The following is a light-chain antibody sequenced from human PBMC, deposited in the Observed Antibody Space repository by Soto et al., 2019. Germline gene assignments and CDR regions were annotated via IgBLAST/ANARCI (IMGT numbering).Light chain of an antibody. Sequence: ETVLTQSPGTLSLSPGERATRSCRASQSLSSSYLAWYQQRPGQAPRLLISGASSRAPGIPDRFSGTGSGTEFTLTISRLEPEDFAVYYCQQYGGSPLVTFGGGTKVEIK. CDR1: QSLSSSY. J-gene: IGKJ4*01. CDR3: QQYGGSPLVT. CDR2: GAS. V-gene: IGKV3-20*01.